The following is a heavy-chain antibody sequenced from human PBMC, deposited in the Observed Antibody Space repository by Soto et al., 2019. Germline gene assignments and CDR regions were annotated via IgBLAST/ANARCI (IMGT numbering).Heavy chain of an antibody. CDR3: ARDLVHGIHDAFDI. Sequence: QVQLVESGGGVVQTGRSLRLSCAASGFTFSRYGMHWVRQAPGTGLEWVAVIWYDGSNKYYADSVKGRFTISRDNSKNTLYLQMNSLRAEDTAVYYCARDLVHGIHDAFDIWGQGTMVTVSS. D-gene: IGHD1-20*01. CDR1: GFTFSRYG. CDR2: IWYDGSNK. J-gene: IGHJ3*02. V-gene: IGHV3-33*01.